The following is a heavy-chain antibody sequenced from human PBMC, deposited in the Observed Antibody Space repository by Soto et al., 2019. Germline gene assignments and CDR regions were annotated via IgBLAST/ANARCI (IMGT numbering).Heavy chain of an antibody. D-gene: IGHD5-12*01. CDR3: ARGNHRWLQLWYFDL. J-gene: IGHJ2*01. CDR1: GGTFSNYP. V-gene: IGHV1-69*12. CDR2: IIPIFGTV. Sequence: QVQLVQSGAEVKKPGSSVKVSCKASGGTFSNYPISWVRQAPGQMLEWMGGIIPIFGTVNYAQKFQGRVTITADASTSTAYMELSSLRSEDTSVYYCARGNHRWLQLWYFDLWGRGTLVTVSS.